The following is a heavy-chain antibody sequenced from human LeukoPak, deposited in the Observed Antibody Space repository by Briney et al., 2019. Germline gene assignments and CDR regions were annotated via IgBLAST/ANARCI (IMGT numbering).Heavy chain of an antibody. CDR1: GFTFSNYG. V-gene: IGHV3-33*01. CDR2: IWYDGSNK. Sequence: GGSLRLSCAASGFTFSNYGMHCVRQAPGKGLEWVAIIWYDGSNKYYADSVKGPFTISRDNSKNMLFLQMNSLRAEDTAVYYCVRSGDSAVVGFDYWGQGSLVTVSS. CDR3: VRSGDSAVVGFDY. J-gene: IGHJ4*02. D-gene: IGHD2-15*01.